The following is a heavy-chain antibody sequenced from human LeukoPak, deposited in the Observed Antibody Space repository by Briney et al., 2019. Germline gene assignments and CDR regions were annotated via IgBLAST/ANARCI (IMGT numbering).Heavy chain of an antibody. D-gene: IGHD7-27*01. J-gene: IGHJ4*02. CDR3: AKDANWAFHY. CDR1: GFTFSSYS. V-gene: IGHV3-30*02. CDR2: IQYSGDNK. Sequence: GGSLRLSCAASGFTFSSYSMNWVRQAPGKGLEWVAFIQYSGDNKHYADSVKGRFTISRDTSKSTVYLQMNSLRAGDTAVYYCAKDANWAFHYWGQGTLVTVSS.